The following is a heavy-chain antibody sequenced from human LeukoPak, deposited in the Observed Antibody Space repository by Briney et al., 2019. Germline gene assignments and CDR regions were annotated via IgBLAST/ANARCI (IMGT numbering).Heavy chain of an antibody. CDR3: ARDNAGYDY. J-gene: IGHJ4*02. Sequence: PGGSLRLSCAASGFTFSSYSMNWVRQASGKGLEWLSYITSSSSPIYYADSVKGRFTVSRDNAKNSLYLQMNSLRADDTAVYYCARDNAGYDYWGQGTLVTVSS. CDR1: GFTFSSYS. CDR2: ITSSSSPI. V-gene: IGHV3-48*01. D-gene: IGHD5-12*01.